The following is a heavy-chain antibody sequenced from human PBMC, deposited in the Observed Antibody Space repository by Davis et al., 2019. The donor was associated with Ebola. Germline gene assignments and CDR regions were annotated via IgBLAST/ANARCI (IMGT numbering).Heavy chain of an antibody. CDR1: GFTVSSNY. Sequence: GESLKISCAASGFTVSSNYMSWVRQAPGKGLEWVSVIYSGSSTYYADSVKGRFTISRDNSKNTLYLQMNSLRAEDTAVYYCAREGTIRGSYYMNWGQGTLVAVSS. CDR2: IYSGSST. D-gene: IGHD1-26*01. J-gene: IGHJ4*02. V-gene: IGHV3-53*05. CDR3: AREGTIRGSYYMN.